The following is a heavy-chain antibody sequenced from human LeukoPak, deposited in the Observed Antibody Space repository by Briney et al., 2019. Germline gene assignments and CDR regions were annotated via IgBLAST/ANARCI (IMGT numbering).Heavy chain of an antibody. J-gene: IGHJ1*01. CDR3: ATDRPYCSSTSCYTYFQH. V-gene: IGHV1-2*02. D-gene: IGHD2-2*01. CDR1: GYTFTCYY. Sequence: GGSVKVSCKASGYTFTCYYMHWVRQAPGQGLEWMGWINPNSGGTNYAQKFQGRVTMTRDTSISTAYMELSRLRSDDTAVYYCATDRPYCSSTSCYTYFQHWGQGTLVTVSS. CDR2: INPNSGGT.